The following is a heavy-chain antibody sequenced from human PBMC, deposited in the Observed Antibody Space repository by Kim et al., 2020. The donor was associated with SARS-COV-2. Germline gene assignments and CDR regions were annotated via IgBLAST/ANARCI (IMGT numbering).Heavy chain of an antibody. D-gene: IGHD5-12*01. J-gene: IGHJ4*02. V-gene: IGHV5-51*01. Sequence: YTPSFAGQVTISADKSSSTAYLQWGSLKASDTAMYYCARRGDGYNSPPDYWGQGTLVTVSS. CDR3: ARRGDGYNSPPDY.